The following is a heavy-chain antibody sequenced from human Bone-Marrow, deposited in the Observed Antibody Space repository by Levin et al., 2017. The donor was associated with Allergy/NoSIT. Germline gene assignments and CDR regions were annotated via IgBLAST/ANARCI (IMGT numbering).Heavy chain of an antibody. CDR1: GYTFTGYY. D-gene: IGHD6-13*01. CDR3: ARGRIATIAGWVSLDWFEP. Sequence: ASVKVSCKASGYTFTGYYIHWLRQPPGQGLEWVGRINPNNGDTNYAQNFQGRVSLTRDTSISTAYMHLKSLKFYDTAVYYCARGRIATIAGWVSLDWFEPWGQGTLVTVSS. CDR2: INPNNGDT. V-gene: IGHV1-2*06. J-gene: IGHJ5*02.